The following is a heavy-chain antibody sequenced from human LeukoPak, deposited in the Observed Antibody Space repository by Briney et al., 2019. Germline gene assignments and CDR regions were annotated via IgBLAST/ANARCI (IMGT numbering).Heavy chain of an antibody. J-gene: IGHJ4*02. V-gene: IGHV4-39*01. Sequence: SETLSLTCTVSGGSISSSSYYWGWIRQPPGKGLEWIGSIYYSGSTYYNPSLKSRVTISVDTSKDQFSLKLSSVTAADTAVYYCARLVGVSSYYFERHFDYWGQGTLVTVSS. D-gene: IGHD1-26*01. CDR3: ARLVGVSSYYFERHFDY. CDR2: IYYSGST. CDR1: GGSISSSSYY.